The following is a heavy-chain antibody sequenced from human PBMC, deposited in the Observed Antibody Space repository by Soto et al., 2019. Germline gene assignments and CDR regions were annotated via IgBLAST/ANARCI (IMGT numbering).Heavy chain of an antibody. CDR1: GYTFIGYY. CDR2: INPNSGGT. CDR3: ARDSGYSTGCVDV. Sequence: ASVKVSFKASGYTFIGYYMHWVRQAPGQGLEWMGWINPNSGGTNYAQKFQGWVTLTRDRSISTAYLELSRLKSDDTAVYYCARDSGYSTGCVDVWGQGTTVTVSS. J-gene: IGHJ6*02. D-gene: IGHD6-19*01. V-gene: IGHV1-2*04.